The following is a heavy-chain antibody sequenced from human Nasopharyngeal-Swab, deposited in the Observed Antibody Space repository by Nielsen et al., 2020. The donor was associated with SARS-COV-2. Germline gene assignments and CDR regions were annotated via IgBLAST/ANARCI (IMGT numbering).Heavy chain of an antibody. J-gene: IGHJ6*03. V-gene: IGHV3-30*03. CDR1: GFTFSSYG. D-gene: IGHD4-23*01. CDR3: ATGSTTVVTPEYYYYMDV. CDR2: ISYDGSNK. Sequence: GGPLRLSCAASGFTFSSYGMHWVRQAPGKGLEWVAVISYDGSNKYYADSVKGRFTISRDNSKNTLYLQMNSLRAEDTAVYYCATGSTTVVTPEYYYYMDVWGKGTTVTVSS.